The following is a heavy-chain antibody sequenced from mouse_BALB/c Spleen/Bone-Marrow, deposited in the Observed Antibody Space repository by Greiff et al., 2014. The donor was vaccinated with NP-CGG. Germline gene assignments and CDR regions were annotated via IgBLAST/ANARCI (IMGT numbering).Heavy chain of an antibody. Sequence: EAQVVESGGGLVQPGGSRKLSCTASGFTFSSFGMHWVRQAPEKGLEWVAYISSDSDTIYYADTVKGRFTISRDNPKNTLFLQMTSLRSEDMAMYYCTRDHDYDWYFDVWGAGTTVTVSS. CDR3: TRDHDYDWYFDV. V-gene: IGHV5-17*02. J-gene: IGHJ1*01. CDR2: ISSDSDTI. D-gene: IGHD2-4*01. CDR1: GFTFSSFG.